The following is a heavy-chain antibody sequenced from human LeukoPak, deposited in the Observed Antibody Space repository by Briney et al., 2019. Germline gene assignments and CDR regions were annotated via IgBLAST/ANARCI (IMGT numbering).Heavy chain of an antibody. V-gene: IGHV3-74*01. CDR2: INGNESST. Sequence: GGSLRLSCAASAFTFNTYWMHWVRQVPGRGLEWVSRINGNESSTNYADSVKGRFTISRDNAKDTLYLHMNSLTAEDTAVYYCARGAKWAYYFDYWGQGTLVTVSS. J-gene: IGHJ4*02. D-gene: IGHD1-26*01. CDR1: AFTFNTYW. CDR3: ARGAKWAYYFDY.